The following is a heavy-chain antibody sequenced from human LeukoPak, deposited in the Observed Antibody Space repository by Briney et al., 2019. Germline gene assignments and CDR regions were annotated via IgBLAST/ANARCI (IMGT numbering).Heavy chain of an antibody. CDR3: ARGDYYDSSGQVDY. V-gene: IGHV4-30-2*01. CDR2: IYHSGST. CDR1: GGSISSGGYS. Sequence: KPSQTLSLTCAVSGGSISSGGYSWSWIRQPPGKGLEWIGYIYHSGSTYYNPSLKSRVTISVDRSKNQFSPKLSSVTAADTAVYYCARGDYYDSSGQVDYWGQGTLVTVSS. J-gene: IGHJ4*02. D-gene: IGHD3-22*01.